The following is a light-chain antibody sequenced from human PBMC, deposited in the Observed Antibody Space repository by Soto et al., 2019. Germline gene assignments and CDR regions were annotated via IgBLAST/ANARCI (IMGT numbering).Light chain of an antibody. CDR3: QQYGSSPRT. V-gene: IGKV3-20*01. CDR1: QSVSSSY. J-gene: IGKJ1*01. CDR2: GAS. Sequence: ASQSVSSSYLAWYQQKPGQAPRLLIYGASSRATGIPDRFSGSGSGTDFTLTISRLEPEDFAVYYCQQYGSSPRTFGQGP.